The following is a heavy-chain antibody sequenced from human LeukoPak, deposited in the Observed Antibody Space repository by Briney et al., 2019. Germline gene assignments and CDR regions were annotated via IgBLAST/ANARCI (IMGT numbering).Heavy chain of an antibody. V-gene: IGHV2-70*01. Sequence: SGPALVHPTQPLTLTYTFSGFSVSTSGMGGSWIRQPPEKALEWLALIYCDDYKYYSTSLKTRLTISKDTSKNQVVLTMTNMDPVDTATYYCARVPYSSSWYSFDYWGQGTLVTVSS. D-gene: IGHD6-13*01. CDR2: IYCDDYK. CDR3: ARVPYSSSWYSFDY. J-gene: IGHJ4*02. CDR1: GFSVSTSGMG.